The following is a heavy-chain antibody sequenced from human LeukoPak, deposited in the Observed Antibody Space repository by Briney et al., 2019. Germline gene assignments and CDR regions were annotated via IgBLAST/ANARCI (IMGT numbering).Heavy chain of an antibody. CDR3: ARGRTPAGGRVLDDY. V-gene: IGHV1-2*02. D-gene: IGHD6-13*01. CDR2: INPNSGGT. J-gene: IGHJ4*02. Sequence: GASVNVSCKASGYTFTDYYMHWVRRAPGQGLEWMGCINPNSGGTDYAQKSQGRVTMTRDTSISTAYMELSSLTSDDTAIYYCARGRTPAGGRVLDDYWGQGTLVTVSS. CDR1: GYTFTDYY.